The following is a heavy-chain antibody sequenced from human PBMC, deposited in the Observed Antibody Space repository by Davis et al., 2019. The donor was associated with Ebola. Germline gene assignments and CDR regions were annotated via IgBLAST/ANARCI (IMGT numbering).Heavy chain of an antibody. CDR1: GFTFSSYS. D-gene: IGHD3-10*01. V-gene: IGHV3-21*04. Sequence: GESLKISCAASGFTFSSYSMNWVRQAPGKGLEWVSSISSSSSYIYYADSVKGRFTISRDNAKNSLYLQMNSLRDEGTAVYYCGREGTVRGVNFDYWGQGTLVTVSS. CDR3: GREGTVRGVNFDY. J-gene: IGHJ4*02. CDR2: ISSSSSYI.